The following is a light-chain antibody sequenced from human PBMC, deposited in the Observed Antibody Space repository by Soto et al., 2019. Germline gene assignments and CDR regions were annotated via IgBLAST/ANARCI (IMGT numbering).Light chain of an antibody. V-gene: IGKV1-39*01. CDR3: PQSYSTTWT. CDR1: QGISTY. Sequence: DIQMTQSPSSLSASVGDRVTITCRASQGISTYLNWYQQKPGKAPKLLIYAASSLQSGVPSRFSGSGSETDFTLTISSLQPEDFATYSCPQSYSTTWTFGQGTKVEIK. J-gene: IGKJ1*01. CDR2: AAS.